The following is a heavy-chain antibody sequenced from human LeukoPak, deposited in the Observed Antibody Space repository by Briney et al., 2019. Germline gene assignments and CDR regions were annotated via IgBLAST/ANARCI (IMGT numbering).Heavy chain of an antibody. Sequence: PGGSLRLSCAASGFTFSSYGMNWVRQAPGKGLEWVSFISSSGTTIYYADSVKGRFTISRDDGKNTLYLQMNSLRAEDTAVYYCAKDLHDYGNYVGWFDSWGQGTLVTVSS. D-gene: IGHD4-11*01. CDR3: AKDLHDYGNYVGWFDS. CDR2: ISSSGTTI. CDR1: GFTFSSYG. V-gene: IGHV3-48*03. J-gene: IGHJ5*01.